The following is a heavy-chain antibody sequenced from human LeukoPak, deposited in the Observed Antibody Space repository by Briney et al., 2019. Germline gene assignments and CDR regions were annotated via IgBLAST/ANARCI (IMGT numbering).Heavy chain of an antibody. CDR1: GFTFSSYA. CDR3: ARDDCSGGSCYLVRGMDV. CDR2: ISYDGSNK. Sequence: PGGSLRLSCAASGFTFSSYAMHWVRQAPGKGLEWVAVISYDGSNKYYADSVKGRFTISRDNSKNTLYPQMNSLRAEDTAVYYCARDDCSGGSCYLVRGMDVWGQGTTVTVSS. J-gene: IGHJ6*02. D-gene: IGHD2-15*01. V-gene: IGHV3-30-3*01.